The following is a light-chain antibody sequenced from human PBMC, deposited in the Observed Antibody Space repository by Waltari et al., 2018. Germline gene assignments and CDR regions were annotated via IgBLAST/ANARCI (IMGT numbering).Light chain of an antibody. CDR2: QDS. Sequence: SYELTQSASVSVSPGQTASITCSGDKLGDKYASWYQQKPGQSPVLVMYQDSKRPSGIPKRFSGSNSGNTATLTISGTQAMDEADYYCQAWDSSTGIFGGGTKLTVL. J-gene: IGLJ2*01. CDR3: QAWDSSTGI. CDR1: KLGDKY. V-gene: IGLV3-1*01.